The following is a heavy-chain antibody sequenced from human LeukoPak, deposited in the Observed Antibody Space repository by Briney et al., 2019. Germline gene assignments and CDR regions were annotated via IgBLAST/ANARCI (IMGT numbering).Heavy chain of an antibody. Sequence: TLSLTCTVSGGSISSGGYYWSWIRQHPGKGLEWVGYTYYSESTYYNPSRKSRVTISVDTSKNQFSLKLSSVTAADTAVYYCARGGGVTTCQFDYWGQGTLVTVSS. D-gene: IGHD4-17*01. CDR2: TYYSEST. V-gene: IGHV4-31*03. CDR3: ARGGGVTTCQFDY. J-gene: IGHJ4*02. CDR1: GGSISSGGYY.